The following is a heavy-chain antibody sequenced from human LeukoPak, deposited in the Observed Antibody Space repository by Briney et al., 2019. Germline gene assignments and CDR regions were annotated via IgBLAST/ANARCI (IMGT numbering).Heavy chain of an antibody. Sequence: GGSLRLSCAASGFNFSIYSMNWVRQAPGKGLEWVSYITRSSTTIYYADSVKGRFTISRDNAKNSLYLQMNSLRAEDTAVYYCARDRYYGSGSYWYWGQGTLVTVSS. V-gene: IGHV3-48*01. CDR2: ITRSSTTI. CDR3: ARDRYYGSGSYWY. J-gene: IGHJ4*02. D-gene: IGHD3-10*01. CDR1: GFNFSIYS.